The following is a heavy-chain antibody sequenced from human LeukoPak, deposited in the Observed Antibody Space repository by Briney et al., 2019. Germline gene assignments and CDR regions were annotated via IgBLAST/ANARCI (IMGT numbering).Heavy chain of an antibody. V-gene: IGHV4-34*01. Sequence: SETLSRTCAVYGGSFIGYYWSWIRQPPGKGLEWIGEINHSGSTNYNPSLKSRVTISVDTSKNQFSLKLSSVTAADTAVYSCASTGPSSSDDYWGQGTLVTVSS. J-gene: IGHJ4*02. CDR2: INHSGST. CDR1: GGSFIGYY. D-gene: IGHD6-6*01. CDR3: ASTGPSSSDDY.